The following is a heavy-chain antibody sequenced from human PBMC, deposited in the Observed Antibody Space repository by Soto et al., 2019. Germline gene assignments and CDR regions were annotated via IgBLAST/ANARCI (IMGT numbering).Heavy chain of an antibody. Sequence: GGSLRLSCAASGFTFDSYAMNWVRQAPGKGLEWVSTISGRGDYTYYTDSVKGRFTISRDNSKNMMYLQMNSLRAEDTAIYYCAKNRGLQYYFDYWGQGTLVTVSS. J-gene: IGHJ4*02. V-gene: IGHV3-23*01. CDR1: GFTFDSYA. CDR3: AKNRGLQYYFDY. CDR2: ISGRGDYT.